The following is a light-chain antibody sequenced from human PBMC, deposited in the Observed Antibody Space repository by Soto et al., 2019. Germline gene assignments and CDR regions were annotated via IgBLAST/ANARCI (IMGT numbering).Light chain of an antibody. CDR1: QSLLHSNGYNY. Sequence: IVMTQSPLSLPVTPGEPASISCRSSQSLLHSNGYNYLDWYLQKPGQSPQLLIYLCSNRASGVPDMFSGSGSSTDFTLKISRVEAEDVGVYYCMQALQTPWTFGQGTKVEIK. CDR3: MQALQTPWT. J-gene: IGKJ1*01. V-gene: IGKV2-28*01. CDR2: LCS.